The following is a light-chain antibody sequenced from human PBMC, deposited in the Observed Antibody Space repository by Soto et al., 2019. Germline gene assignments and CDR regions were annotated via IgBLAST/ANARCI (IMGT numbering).Light chain of an antibody. CDR1: QSVSNY. Sequence: EIVLTQSPATQSLSPGERATLSCRASQSVSNYLAWYQQKPGQAPRLPIYDASNRSTGIPARFSGSGSGTDFILTISSLEPEDFAVYYCQQRSNWPLLTFGGGTKVEIK. J-gene: IGKJ4*01. CDR3: QQRSNWPLLT. V-gene: IGKV3-11*01. CDR2: DAS.